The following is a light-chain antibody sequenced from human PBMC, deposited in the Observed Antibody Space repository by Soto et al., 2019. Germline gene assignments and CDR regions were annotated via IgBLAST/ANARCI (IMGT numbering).Light chain of an antibody. J-gene: IGLJ3*02. CDR1: SANIGAGYD. CDR3: QSYDSSLSGLWV. V-gene: IGLV1-40*01. Sequence: QSVVTQPPSVSGAPGQRFSISGTGSSANIGAGYDDHWYQQLPGAAPKLLIYGNNIRPSGVPDRFSGSKSGTSASLAITGLQAEDEADYYCQSYDSSLSGLWVFGGGTKGTVL. CDR2: GNN.